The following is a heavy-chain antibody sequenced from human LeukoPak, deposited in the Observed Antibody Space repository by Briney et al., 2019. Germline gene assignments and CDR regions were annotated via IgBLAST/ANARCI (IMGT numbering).Heavy chain of an antibody. Sequence: SETLSLTCTVSGGSISSYYWSWIRQPPGKGLEWIGYIYYSGSTNYNPSLKSRVTISVDTSKNQFSLKLSSVTAADTAVYYCARPADPPFNWYFDLWGRGTLVTVSS. D-gene: IGHD2-15*01. J-gene: IGHJ2*01. V-gene: IGHV4-59*08. CDR3: ARPADPPFNWYFDL. CDR2: IYYSGST. CDR1: GGSISSYY.